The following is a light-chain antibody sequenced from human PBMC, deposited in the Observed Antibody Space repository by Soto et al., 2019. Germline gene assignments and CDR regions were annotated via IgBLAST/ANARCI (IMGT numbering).Light chain of an antibody. CDR1: QDLSSD. CDR3: QHFKSYPRT. CDR2: AAS. Sequence: DIQLTQSPSFLSASVGDRVTITCRASQDLSSDLAWYQQKPGKAPKLLIYAASTLQSGVPSRFSGSGSGTEFTLTISSLQPEDFATYYCQHFKSYPRTFGQGTRLEIK. V-gene: IGKV1-9*01. J-gene: IGKJ5*01.